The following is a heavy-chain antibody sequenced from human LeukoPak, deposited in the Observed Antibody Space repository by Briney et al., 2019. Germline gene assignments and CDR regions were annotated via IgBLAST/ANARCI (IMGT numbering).Heavy chain of an antibody. CDR2: IIPIFGTA. D-gene: IGHD3-9*01. J-gene: IGHJ6*03. CDR1: GGTFSSYA. CDR3: ARVTDDILTGYYTGYYYYYMDV. V-gene: IGHV1-69*13. Sequence: GASVKVSCKASGGTFSSYAISWVRQAPGQGLEWMGGIIPIFGTANYAQKFQGRVTITADESTSTAYMELSSLRSEDTAVYYCARVTDDILTGYYTGYYYYYMDVWGKGTTVTVSS.